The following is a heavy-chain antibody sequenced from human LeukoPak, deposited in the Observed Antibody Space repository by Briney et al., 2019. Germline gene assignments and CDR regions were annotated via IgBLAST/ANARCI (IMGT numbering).Heavy chain of an antibody. CDR1: GGSISSYY. Sequence: NPSETLSLTCTVSGGSISSYYWSWIRQPPGKGLEWIGYIYYSGSTNYNPSLKSRVTISVDTSKNQFSLKLSSVTAADTAVYYCARVQLWAGFDYWGQGTLVTVSS. J-gene: IGHJ4*02. CDR3: ARVQLWAGFDY. V-gene: IGHV4-59*01. CDR2: IYYSGST. D-gene: IGHD5-18*01.